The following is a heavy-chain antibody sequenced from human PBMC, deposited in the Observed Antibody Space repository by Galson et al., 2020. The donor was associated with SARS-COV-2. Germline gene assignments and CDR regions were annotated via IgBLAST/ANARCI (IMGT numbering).Heavy chain of an antibody. Sequence: SQTLSLTCAVSGTSISSGSYSWNWIRQPPGKGLGWIGYISHSGGTYYNPSLKSRVTISGDRSKNQFSLRLSSVTAADTAVYYCARLYYGEYAPEAFDIWGPGTRVTVAS. CDR2: ISHSGGT. V-gene: IGHV4-30-2*01. D-gene: IGHD4-17*01. CDR1: GTSISSGSYS. CDR3: ARLYYGEYAPEAFDI. J-gene: IGHJ3*02.